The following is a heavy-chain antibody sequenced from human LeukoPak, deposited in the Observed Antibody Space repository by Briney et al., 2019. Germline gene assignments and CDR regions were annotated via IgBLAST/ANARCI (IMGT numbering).Heavy chain of an antibody. J-gene: IGHJ5*01. Sequence: GGSLRLSCTASGFIFSTYKMTWVRQAPGKGLEWVSTINANSGTTSYAASVRGRFTISRDNSKNTLYLQLNTLRADDTATYYCAKPISGGLAVTADWFHPWGQGTLVVVSS. D-gene: IGHD6-19*01. V-gene: IGHV3-23*01. CDR1: GFIFSTYK. CDR3: AKPISGGLAVTADWFHP. CDR2: INANSGTT.